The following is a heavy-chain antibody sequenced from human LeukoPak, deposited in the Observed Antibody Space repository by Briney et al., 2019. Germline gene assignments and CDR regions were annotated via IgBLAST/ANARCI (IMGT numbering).Heavy chain of an antibody. CDR3: AIPRGDIVVVPAAIEY. V-gene: IGHV3-23*01. CDR1: GFTFSSYA. D-gene: IGHD2-2*01. Sequence: GGSLRLSCAASGFTFSSYAMGWVRQAPGKGLEWVSAISGSGGSTYYADSVKGRFTISRDNSKNTLYLQMNSLRAEDTAVYYCAIPRGDIVVVPAAIEYWGQGTLVTVSS. J-gene: IGHJ4*02. CDR2: ISGSGGST.